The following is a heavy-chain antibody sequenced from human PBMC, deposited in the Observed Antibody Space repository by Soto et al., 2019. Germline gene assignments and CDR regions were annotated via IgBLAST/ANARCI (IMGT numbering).Heavy chain of an antibody. CDR1: GGTFSSYA. CDR2: IIPIFGTA. V-gene: IGHV1-69*01. J-gene: IGHJ6*02. CDR3: AQSPEDFGVVINYYYYSMDV. D-gene: IGHD3-3*01. Sequence: QVQRVQSGAEVKKPGSSVKVSCKASGGTFSSYAISWVRQAPGQGLEWMGGIIPIFGTANYAQKFKGRVTITADESTSTAYMELSSLISEDTPVYYCAQSPEDFGVVINYYYYSMDVCGQETTVTVSS.